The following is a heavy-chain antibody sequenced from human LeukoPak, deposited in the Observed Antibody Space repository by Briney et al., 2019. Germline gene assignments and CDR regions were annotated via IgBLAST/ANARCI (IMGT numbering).Heavy chain of an antibody. Sequence: GGSLRLSCAASGFTFISYDMHWVRQAPGKGLEWVAVISYDGSNKDYADSVKGRFTISRDNSKNTLCLQMNSLRAEDTAVYYCARGGDSSGSTYDAFDIWGHGTMVTVSS. CDR3: ARGGDSSGSTYDAFDI. J-gene: IGHJ3*02. CDR2: ISYDGSNK. D-gene: IGHD3-22*01. V-gene: IGHV3-30*03. CDR1: GFTFISYD.